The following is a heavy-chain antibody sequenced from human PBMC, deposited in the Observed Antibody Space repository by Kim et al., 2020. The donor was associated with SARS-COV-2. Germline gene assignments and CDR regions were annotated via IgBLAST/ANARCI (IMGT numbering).Heavy chain of an antibody. CDR3: AKDAPYSSTWYDAFDI. CDR1: GFTFHNYA. V-gene: IGHV3-43*02. Sequence: GGSLRLSCAASGFTFHNYAMHWVRQAPGKGLEWVSVISGDGGGTHYADSVKGRFTISRDNSKNSLYLQMKSLRIEDTGLYYCAKDAPYSSTWYDAFDIWGQGTMVTGSS. D-gene: IGHD6-13*01. J-gene: IGHJ3*02. CDR2: ISGDGGGT.